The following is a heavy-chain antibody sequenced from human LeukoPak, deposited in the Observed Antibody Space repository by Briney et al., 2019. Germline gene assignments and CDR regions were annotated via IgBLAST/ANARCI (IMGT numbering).Heavy chain of an antibody. V-gene: IGHV3-53*01. CDR1: GFPSSSNY. Sequence: RLLRPSCAASGFPSSSNYMSWVRQAPGKGLEWVSILYSAGITYYTDSVKGRFTISRDNSKNTLYLQMNSLRAEDTAMYYCARGSRWLQLIDYWGQGTLVTVSS. J-gene: IGHJ4*02. CDR2: LYSAGIT. D-gene: IGHD5-24*01. CDR3: ARGSRWLQLIDY.